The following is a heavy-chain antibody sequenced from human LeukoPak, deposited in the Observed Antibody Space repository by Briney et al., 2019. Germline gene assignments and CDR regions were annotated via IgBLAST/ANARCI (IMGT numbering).Heavy chain of an antibody. CDR1: GYTFTSYG. D-gene: IGHD3-10*01. CDR2: ISAYNGNT. CDR3: ARVPLAVAMVRGVTLRWFDP. J-gene: IGHJ5*02. V-gene: IGHV1-18*01. Sequence: ASVKVSCKASGYTFTSYGISWVRQAPGQGLEWMGWISAYNGNTNYAQKLQGRVTMTTDTSTSTAYMELRSLRSDDTAVYYCARVPLAVAMVRGVTLRWFDPWGQGTLVTVSS.